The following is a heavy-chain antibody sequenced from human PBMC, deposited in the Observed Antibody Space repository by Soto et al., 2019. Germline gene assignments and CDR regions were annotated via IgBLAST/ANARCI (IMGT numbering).Heavy chain of an antibody. D-gene: IGHD3-10*01. Sequence: EVQLVESGGGLVKPGESLRLSCVASGFTFKNYNMNWVRQVSGKGLEWVSSIGGSDTFTYYAESVKGRFTISSDNAKSSLFLQMNSLRVEATAVYFGVRDGSLLGMTRWGQGTLVTVSS. CDR3: VRDGSLLGMTR. J-gene: IGHJ4*02. V-gene: IGHV3-21*02. CDR2: IGGSDTFT. CDR1: GFTFKNYN.